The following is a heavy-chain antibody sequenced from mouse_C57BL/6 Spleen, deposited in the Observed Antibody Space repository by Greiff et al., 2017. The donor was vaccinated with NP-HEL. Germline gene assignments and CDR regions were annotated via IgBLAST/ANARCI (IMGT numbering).Heavy chain of an antibody. Sequence: VQLQQSGAELVKPGASVKLSCKASGYTFTGYWMHWVKQRPGPGLEWIGYITPSSGYTNYTQKFKGKATLTADKSSSTAYMKLSSQTYENSAVYYCARQAFDYWGQCTTLTVSS. CDR2: ITPSSGYT. CDR1: GYTFTGYW. V-gene: IGHV1-7*01. J-gene: IGHJ2*01. CDR3: ARQAFDY.